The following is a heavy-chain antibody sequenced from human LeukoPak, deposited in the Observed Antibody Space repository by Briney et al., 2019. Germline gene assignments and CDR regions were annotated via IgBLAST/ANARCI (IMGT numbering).Heavy chain of an antibody. D-gene: IGHD3-16*01. CDR3: AKEGGEGGEGYFDY. J-gene: IGHJ4*02. V-gene: IGHV3-11*01. CDR1: GFTFSDSY. CDR2: IRSSGGTI. Sequence: KPGGSLRLSCSASGFTFSDSYMSWLRQVPGKGLEWISYIRSSGGTIYYADSVKGRFTISRDNAKNSLYLQMNSLRAEDTAVYCCAKEGGEGGEGYFDYWGQGTLVTVSS.